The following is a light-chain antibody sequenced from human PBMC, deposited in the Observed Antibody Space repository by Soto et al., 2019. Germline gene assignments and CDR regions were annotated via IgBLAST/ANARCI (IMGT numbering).Light chain of an antibody. CDR2: GAT. Sequence: EIVMTQSPATLSVSPGERATLSCRASQSVSSDLAWYQQKPGQAPRLLIYGATTRAPGIPARFSGSGSGTEFTLTIRSLQSEDFAVYYCQQYNNWPPSTFGQGTKLEIK. CDR1: QSVSSD. V-gene: IGKV3-15*01. CDR3: QQYNNWPPST. J-gene: IGKJ2*01.